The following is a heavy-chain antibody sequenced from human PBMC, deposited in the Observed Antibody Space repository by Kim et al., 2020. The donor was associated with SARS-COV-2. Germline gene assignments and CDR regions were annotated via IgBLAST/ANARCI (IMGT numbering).Heavy chain of an antibody. CDR3: ARFAPNSFDTSEPYGLDV. V-gene: IGHV1-46*01. CDR1: GFPLISYF. D-gene: IGHD3-22*01. J-gene: IGHJ6*02. Sequence: ASVKVSCKASGFPLISYFIHWVRQAPGQGLEWMGLINPSGGYTSYPQKFQGRVTMTRDTSTSTVYMDVSSLGSDDTAVYYCARFAPNSFDTSEPYGLDVWGQGTTVTVFS. CDR2: INPSGGYT.